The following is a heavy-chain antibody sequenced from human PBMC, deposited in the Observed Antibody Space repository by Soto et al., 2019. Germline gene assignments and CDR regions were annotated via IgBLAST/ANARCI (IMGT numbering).Heavy chain of an antibody. J-gene: IGHJ3*02. CDR3: AGDLPIGGYCSSTSCYRAFDI. Sequence: ASVKVSCKASGYTFTSYGISWVRPAPGQGLEWMGWISAYNGNTNYAQKLQGRVTMTTDTSTSTAYMELRSLRSDDTAVYYCAGDLPIGGYCSSTSCYRAFDIWGQGTMVTVSS. CDR1: GYTFTSYG. V-gene: IGHV1-18*01. CDR2: ISAYNGNT. D-gene: IGHD2-2*01.